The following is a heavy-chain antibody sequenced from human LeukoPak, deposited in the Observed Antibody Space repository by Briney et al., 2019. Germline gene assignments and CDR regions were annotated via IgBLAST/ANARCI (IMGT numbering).Heavy chain of an antibody. V-gene: IGHV3-33*01. CDR1: GFTFSTYG. CDR2: IYHDGSNE. J-gene: IGHJ4*02. D-gene: IGHD6-13*01. Sequence: GRSLRLSCAASGFTFSTYGMHWVRQAPGKGLEWVAIIYHDGSNEYYADSVKGRFTISRDNPKNTLYLQMNSLRAEDTAVYYCARVLGSNWVFDYWGQGTLVTVSS. CDR3: ARVLGSNWVFDY.